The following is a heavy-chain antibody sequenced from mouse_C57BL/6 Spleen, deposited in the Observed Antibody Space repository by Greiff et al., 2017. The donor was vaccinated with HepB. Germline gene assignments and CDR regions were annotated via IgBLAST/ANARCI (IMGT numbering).Heavy chain of an antibody. CDR1: GYTFTDYN. CDR2: INPNNGGT. Sequence: EVKLQQSGPELVKPGASVKMSCKASGYTFTDYNMHWVKQSHGKSLEWIGYINPNNGGTSYNQKFKGKATLTVNKSSSTAYMELRSLTSEDSAVYYCARSPSVVATGYYAMDYWGQGTSVTVSS. CDR3: ARSPSVVATGYYAMDY. V-gene: IGHV1-22*01. J-gene: IGHJ4*01. D-gene: IGHD1-1*01.